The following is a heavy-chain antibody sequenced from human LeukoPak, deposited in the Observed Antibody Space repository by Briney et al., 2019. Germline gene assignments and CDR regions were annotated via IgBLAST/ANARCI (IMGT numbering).Heavy chain of an antibody. CDR2: IYTSGST. CDR3: ARHGPVEMATILNFDY. CDR1: GGSISSYY. J-gene: IGHJ4*02. D-gene: IGHD5-24*01. V-gene: IGHV4-4*07. Sequence: PSETLSLTCTVSGGSISSYYWSWIRQPAGKGLEWIGRIYTSGSTNYNPSLKSRVTMSVDTSKNQFSLKLSSVTAADTAVYYCARHGPVEMATILNFDYWGQGTLVTVSS.